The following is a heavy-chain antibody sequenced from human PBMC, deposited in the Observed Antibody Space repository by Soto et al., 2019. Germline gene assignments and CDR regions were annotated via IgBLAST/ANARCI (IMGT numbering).Heavy chain of an antibody. CDR2: IKQDGSEK. V-gene: IGHV3-7*01. J-gene: IGHJ6*02. Sequence: PGGSLRLSCVASGFTFSRYGMHWVRQAPGKGLEWVANIKQDGSEKYYVDSVKGRFTISRDNAKNSLYLQMNSLRAEDTAVYYCARDQDAPRQLHDPGYYGMDVWGQGTTVTVSS. CDR3: ARDQDAPRQLHDPGYYGMDV. CDR1: GFTFSRYG. D-gene: IGHD6-6*01.